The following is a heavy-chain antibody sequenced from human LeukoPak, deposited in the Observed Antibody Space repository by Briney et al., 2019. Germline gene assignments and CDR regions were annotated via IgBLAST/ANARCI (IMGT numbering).Heavy chain of an antibody. CDR2: INPSGGST. CDR3: ARAPWGAYDIGGYYSY. V-gene: IGHV1-46*01. J-gene: IGHJ4*02. D-gene: IGHD3-22*01. Sequence: ASVKVSCKASGYTFTSYYMHWVRQAPGQGLEWMGIINPSGGSTSYAQKFQGRVTMTRDTSTSTVYMELSSLRSEDTAVYYCARAPWGAYDIGGYYSYWGQGTLVTVSP. CDR1: GYTFTSYY.